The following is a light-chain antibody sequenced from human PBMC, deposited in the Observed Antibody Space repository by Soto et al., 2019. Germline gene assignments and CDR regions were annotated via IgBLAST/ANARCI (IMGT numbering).Light chain of an antibody. Sequence: QSALTQPASVSGSPGQSITISCTGTSSDVGGYNFVSWYQQHPGKAPKLIIYEVSNRPSGVSNRFSGSKSGNTASLTISGLQADDEADYYCSSYTGGSTLEVFGGGTKVTVL. CDR1: SSDVGGYNF. J-gene: IGLJ2*01. CDR3: SSYTGGSTLEV. V-gene: IGLV2-14*01. CDR2: EVS.